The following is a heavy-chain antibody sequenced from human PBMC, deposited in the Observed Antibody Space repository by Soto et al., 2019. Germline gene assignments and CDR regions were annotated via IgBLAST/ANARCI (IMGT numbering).Heavy chain of an antibody. CDR3: VRTSLVVAAATREDY. CDR2: INSDGSST. CDR1: GFTFSSYW. Sequence: EVQLVECGGGLVQPGGSLRLSCAASGFTFSSYWMHWVRQAPGKGLVWVSRINSDGSSTSYADSVKGRFTISRDNAKNTLYLQMNSLRAEDTAVYYCVRTSLVVAAATREDYWGQGTLFTVSS. V-gene: IGHV3-74*01. D-gene: IGHD2-15*01. J-gene: IGHJ4*02.